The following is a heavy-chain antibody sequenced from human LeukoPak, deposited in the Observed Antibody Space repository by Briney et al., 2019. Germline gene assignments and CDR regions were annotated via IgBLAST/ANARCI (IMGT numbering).Heavy chain of an antibody. CDR1: GFTFSSYW. V-gene: IGHV3-74*01. D-gene: IGHD1-26*01. CDR3: ARGGSPPEALGDTFDV. CDR2: VKSDGSST. Sequence: PGGSLRLSCAASGFTFSSYWMHWVRQAPGKGLVWVSRVKSDGSSTNYADSVKGRFTGSRDNAKNTLILQMNSLRAEDTAAYYCARGGSPPEALGDTFDVWGHGTLVTVSS. J-gene: IGHJ3*01.